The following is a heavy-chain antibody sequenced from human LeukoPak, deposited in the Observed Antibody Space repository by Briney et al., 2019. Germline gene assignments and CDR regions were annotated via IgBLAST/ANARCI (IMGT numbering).Heavy chain of an antibody. V-gene: IGHV1-2*02. CDR3: ARDLSVITTSNY. J-gene: IGHJ4*02. CDR2: INPNSGGT. CDR1: GYTFTGYY. Sequence: ASVKVSCKASGYTFTGYYMHWVRQAPGQGLEWMGWINPNSGGTNYAQKFQGRVTMTRDTSTSTAYMELSRLRSDDTAVYYCARDLSVITTSNYWGQGTLVTVS. D-gene: IGHD3-22*01.